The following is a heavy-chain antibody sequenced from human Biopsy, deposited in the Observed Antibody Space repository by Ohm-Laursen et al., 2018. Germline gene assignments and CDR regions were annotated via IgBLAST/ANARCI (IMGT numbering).Heavy chain of an antibody. Sequence: SLRLSCAASGFTFSTYWMSWVRQAPGKGLEWVANIKHDGSEHYYVDSVKGRFTISRDNAGNSLFLQMNSLGGEDTAVYYCVRNMLRLHGGFGEDWGQGTTVTVSS. J-gene: IGHJ4*02. D-gene: IGHD3-10*01. V-gene: IGHV3-7*01. CDR1: GFTFSTYW. CDR3: VRNMLRLHGGFGED. CDR2: IKHDGSEH.